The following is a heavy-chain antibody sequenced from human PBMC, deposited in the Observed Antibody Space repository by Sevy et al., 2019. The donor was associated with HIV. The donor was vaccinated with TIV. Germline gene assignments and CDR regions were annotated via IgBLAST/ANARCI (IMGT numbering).Heavy chain of an antibody. J-gene: IGHJ3*02. V-gene: IGHV3-30*18. CDR3: AKGSKATGSAFDI. D-gene: IGHD1-1*01. Sequence: GGSLRLSCAASGFIFSNYGMHWARQAPGKGLEWVAVVSYDGSTKYYTGSVRGRFSISRDNSKNTVYLQMNSLRVEDTAVYYCAKGSKATGSAFDIWGQGTMVTVSS. CDR2: VSYDGSTK. CDR1: GFIFSNYG.